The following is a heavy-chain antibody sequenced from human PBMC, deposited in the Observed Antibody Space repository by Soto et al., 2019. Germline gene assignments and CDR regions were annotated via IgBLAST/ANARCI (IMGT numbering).Heavy chain of an antibody. J-gene: IGHJ4*02. V-gene: IGHV3-21*01. CDR1: GFTFSSYS. CDR3: ARDPPGYSYRDGLGY. D-gene: IGHD5-18*01. Sequence: EVQLVESGGGLVKPGGSLRLSCAASGFTFSSYSMNWVRQAPGKGLEWVSSISSSSSYIYYADSVKGRFTISRDNAKNSLYLQMHSLRAEDTSVYYCARDPPGYSYRDGLGYWGQGTLVTVSS. CDR2: ISSSSSYI.